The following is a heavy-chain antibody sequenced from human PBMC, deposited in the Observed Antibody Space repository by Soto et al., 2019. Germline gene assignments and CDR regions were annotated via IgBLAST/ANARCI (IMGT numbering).Heavy chain of an antibody. V-gene: IGHV3-48*01. Sequence: EVQLVESGGGFVQPGGSLRLSCVASGFSFSGYSMNWVRQAPGKWLQWVSFINSGGTDIYYADSVKGRFTISRDNAKNSLYLEMNSLRAEDTVVYYCVRDNWNRRPDSWFDPWGQGTLVPVSS. CDR3: VRDNWNRRPDSWFDP. D-gene: IGHD1-20*01. CDR2: INSGGTDI. CDR1: GFSFSGYS. J-gene: IGHJ5*02.